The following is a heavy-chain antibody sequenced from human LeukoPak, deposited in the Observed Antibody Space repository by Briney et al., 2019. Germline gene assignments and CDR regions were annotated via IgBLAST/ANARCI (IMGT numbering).Heavy chain of an antibody. Sequence: GGSLRLSCAASGFTFSDYYMSWIRQAPGKGLEWVSHISSSGNPIYYADSVKGRFTISRDNAKSSLYLQMNSLRAEDTAVYYCTRKTLLGAFFDYWGQGTLVPVSS. J-gene: IGHJ4*02. D-gene: IGHD3-16*01. CDR2: ISSSGNPI. CDR3: TRKTLLGAFFDY. CDR1: GFTFSDYY. V-gene: IGHV3-11*04.